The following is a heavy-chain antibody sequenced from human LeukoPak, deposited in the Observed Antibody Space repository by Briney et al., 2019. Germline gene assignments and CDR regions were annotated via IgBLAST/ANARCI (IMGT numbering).Heavy chain of an antibody. Sequence: GASVKVSCKASGYIFTDYNIHWVRQAPGQGLEWMGWINPNSGGTNYAQKFQGRVHMTRDTSISTAYMELSRLRSDDTALYYCARVVYYFYAMDVWGQGTTVTVSS. CDR2: INPNSGGT. D-gene: IGHD2-8*01. CDR1: GYIFTDYN. J-gene: IGHJ6*02. V-gene: IGHV1-2*02. CDR3: ARVVYYFYAMDV.